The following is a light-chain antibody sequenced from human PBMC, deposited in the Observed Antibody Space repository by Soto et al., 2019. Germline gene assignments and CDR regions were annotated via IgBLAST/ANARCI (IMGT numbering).Light chain of an antibody. CDR3: SSYTITSTPYV. J-gene: IGLJ1*01. V-gene: IGLV2-14*01. CDR2: GVS. Sequence: QSVLTQPASVSGSPGQSITISCTGTSSDVGGYNYVSWYQQHPGKAPRLMIYGVSNRPSGVSNRFSGSKSGNTASLTISGLQAEDEADYHCSSYTITSTPYVSGTGTKVTVL. CDR1: SSDVGGYNY.